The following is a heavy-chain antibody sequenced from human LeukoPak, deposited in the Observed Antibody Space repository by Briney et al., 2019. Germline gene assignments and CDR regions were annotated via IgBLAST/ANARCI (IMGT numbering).Heavy chain of an antibody. CDR2: ISGSGGST. J-gene: IGHJ4*02. CDR1: GITLSNYG. D-gene: IGHD3-22*01. V-gene: IGHV3-23*01. CDR3: AKRGVVIRVILVGFHKEAYYFDS. Sequence: GGSLRLSCAVSGITLSNYGMSWVRQGPGKGLEWVAGISGSGGSTNYADSGKGRFTISRDNRKNTLYLQMNSPRAEDTAVYFCAKRGVVIRVILVGFHKEAYYFDSWGQGALVTVSS.